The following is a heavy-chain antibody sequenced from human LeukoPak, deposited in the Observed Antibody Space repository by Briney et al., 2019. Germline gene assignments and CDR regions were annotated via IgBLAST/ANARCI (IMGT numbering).Heavy chain of an antibody. CDR1: GGSISSYY. CDR3: ARLTNDFWSGYFDY. D-gene: IGHD3-3*01. V-gene: IGHV4-59*08. J-gene: IGHJ4*02. CDR2: IYYSGST. Sequence: PSETLSLTCTVSGGSISSYYWSWIRQPPGKGLEWIGYIYYSGSTNYNPSLKSQVTISVDTSKNQFSLKLSSVTAADTAVYYCARLTNDFWSGYFDYWGQGTLVTVSS.